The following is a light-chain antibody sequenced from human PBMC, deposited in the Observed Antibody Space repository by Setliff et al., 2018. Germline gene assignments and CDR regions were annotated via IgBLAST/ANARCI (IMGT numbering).Light chain of an antibody. CDR1: SSNIGAGYD. CDR3: QSYDGSLSGWL. V-gene: IGLV1-40*01. J-gene: IGLJ3*02. Sequence: QSVLTQPPSVSGAPGQRVTISCTGSSSNIGAGYDVHWYQQLPETAPRLLIYGDTNRPSGVPDRFSGSKSGTPASLAITGLQAEDEADYYCQSYDGSLSGWLFGGGTKGTVL. CDR2: GDT.